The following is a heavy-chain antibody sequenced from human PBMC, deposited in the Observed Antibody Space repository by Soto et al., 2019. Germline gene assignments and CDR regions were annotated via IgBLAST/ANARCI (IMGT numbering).Heavy chain of an antibody. J-gene: IGHJ3*02. D-gene: IGHD3-3*01. CDR3: AREGAWSGTNAFDI. CDR2: IWSDGSND. CDR1: GFIFSDHG. V-gene: IGHV3-33*01. Sequence: QVQLVESGGGVVQPGRSLRLSCAASGFIFSDHGMHWVRQAPGKGLEWVAVIWSDGSNDNYPDSVKGRFTISRDNSKNTVSLQMNSLRVEDTAVYYCAREGAWSGTNAFDIWGQGTMVTVSS.